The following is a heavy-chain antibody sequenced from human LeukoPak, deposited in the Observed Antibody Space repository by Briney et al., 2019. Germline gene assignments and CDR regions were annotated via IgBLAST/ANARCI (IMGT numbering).Heavy chain of an antibody. CDR1: GYTFTNYD. V-gene: IGHV1-8*01. D-gene: IGHD1-26*01. CDR3: ARTGMGGNVWIDS. J-gene: IGHJ5*01. Sequence: ASVKVSSKASGYTFTNYDINGVREATGQGVEWMGWMNTNSGDTGYAQKFQGRVTMTRDTSISTAYMELTSLTSDDTAIFYCARTGMGGNVWIDSWGQGTLVTVSS. CDR2: MNTNSGDT.